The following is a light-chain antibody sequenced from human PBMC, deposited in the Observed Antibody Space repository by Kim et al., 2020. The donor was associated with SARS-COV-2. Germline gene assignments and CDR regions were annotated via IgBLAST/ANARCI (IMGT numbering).Light chain of an antibody. Sequence: EIVMTLSPATLSVSPGERATLSCRASQSVSSNLAWYQQKPGQAPRLLIYGASTRATGIPGRFSGSGSGTEFTLTISSLQSEDFAVYYCQQYSRWPLTFGGGSKGDIK. CDR3: QQYSRWPLT. CDR2: GAS. J-gene: IGKJ4*01. CDR1: QSVSSN. V-gene: IGKV3-15*01.